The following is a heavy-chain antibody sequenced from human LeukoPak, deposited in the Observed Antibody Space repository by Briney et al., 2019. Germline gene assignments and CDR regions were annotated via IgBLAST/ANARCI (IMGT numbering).Heavy chain of an antibody. J-gene: IGHJ6*03. CDR2: ISGSGDST. Sequence: GGSLRLSCAASGFTFSSSGMSWVRQAPGKGLEWVSAISGSGDSTYYADSVKGRFTISRDNSKNTLYLQMNSLRAEDTAVYYCARGDCSGGSCYYYYYMDVWGKGTTVTISS. CDR1: GFTFSSSG. CDR3: ARGDCSGGSCYYYYYMDV. V-gene: IGHV3-23*01. D-gene: IGHD2-15*01.